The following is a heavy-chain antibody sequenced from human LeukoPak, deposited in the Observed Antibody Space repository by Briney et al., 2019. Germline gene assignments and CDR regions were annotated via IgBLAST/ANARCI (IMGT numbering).Heavy chain of an antibody. CDR3: VNGDQSSWYRTLLY. V-gene: IGHV3-64D*06. Sequence: GGSLRLSCSASGFTFSTYAMHWVRQAPGKGLEYVSAISSNGGSTYYADSVKGRFTISRDNSKNTLYLQMSSLRVEDTAMYYCVNGDQSSWYRTLLYWGQGTLVTVSS. CDR2: ISSNGGST. D-gene: IGHD6-13*01. J-gene: IGHJ4*02. CDR1: GFTFSTYA.